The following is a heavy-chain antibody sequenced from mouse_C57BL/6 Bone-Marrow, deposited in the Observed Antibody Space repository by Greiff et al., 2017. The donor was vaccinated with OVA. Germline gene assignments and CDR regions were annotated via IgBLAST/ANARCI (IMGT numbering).Heavy chain of an antibody. D-gene: IGHD2-4*01. CDR2: IWSGGST. CDR3: ARNHYDYDEDFWYFDV. V-gene: IGHV2-2*01. J-gene: IGHJ1*03. Sequence: QVQLKESGPGLVQPSQSLSITCTVSGFSLTSYGVHWVRQSPGKGLEWLGVIWSGGSTDYNAAFISRLSISKDNSKSQVFFNMNILQADDTARYYCARNHYDYDEDFWYFDVWGTGTTVTVSS. CDR1: GFSLTSYG.